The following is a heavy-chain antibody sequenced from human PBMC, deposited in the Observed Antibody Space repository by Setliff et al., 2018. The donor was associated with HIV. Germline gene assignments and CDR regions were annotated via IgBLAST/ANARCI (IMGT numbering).Heavy chain of an antibody. D-gene: IGHD3-9*01. Sequence: SETLSLTCTVSGGSISHYYWAWIRQPPGKGLEWIGYIFYSGNTDYNPSLKSRLTISVDTPNNQFSLSLNSVTAADTAVYYCARVGGVLTGTPHFDFWGQGILVTVSS. CDR1: GGSISHYY. J-gene: IGHJ4*02. CDR2: IFYSGNT. V-gene: IGHV4-59*01. CDR3: ARVGGVLTGTPHFDF.